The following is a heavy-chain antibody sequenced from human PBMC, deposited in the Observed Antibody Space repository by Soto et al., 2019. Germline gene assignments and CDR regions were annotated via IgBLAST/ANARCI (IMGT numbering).Heavy chain of an antibody. Sequence: SETLSLTCTVSVGSISSYYWSWIRQPPGKGLEWIGYIYYSGSTNYNPSLKSRVTISVDTSKNQFSLKLSSVTAADTAVYYCARGHGGYYDFWSGYYAPVSWFDPWGQGTLVTVSS. CDR2: IYYSGST. D-gene: IGHD3-3*01. J-gene: IGHJ5*02. CDR1: VGSISSYY. CDR3: ARGHGGYYDFWSGYYAPVSWFDP. V-gene: IGHV4-59*01.